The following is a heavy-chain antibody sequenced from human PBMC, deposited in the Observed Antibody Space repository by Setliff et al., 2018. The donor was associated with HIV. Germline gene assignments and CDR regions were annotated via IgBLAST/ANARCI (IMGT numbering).Heavy chain of an antibody. D-gene: IGHD2-15*01. CDR1: GFTFSSYW. Sequence: GGSLRLSCAASGFTFSSYWMSWVRQAPGKGLEWVANIKQDASEKYYVDSVKGRFTISRDNAKNSLYLQMNSLRAEDTAVYYCATRVVVAATLAEYDYWGQGTLVTVSS. V-gene: IGHV3-7*01. J-gene: IGHJ4*02. CDR3: ATRVVVAATLAEYDY. CDR2: IKQDASEK.